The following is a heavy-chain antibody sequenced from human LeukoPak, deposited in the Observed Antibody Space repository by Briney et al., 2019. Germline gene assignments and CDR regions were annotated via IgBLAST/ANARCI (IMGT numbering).Heavy chain of an antibody. CDR1: GGTFSSYA. Sequence: ASVKVSCKASGGTFSSYAISWVRQAPGQGLEWMGGIIPIFGTANYAQKFQGRVTITTDESTSTAYMELRSLRSDDTAVYYCASGIAAADYWGQGTLVTVSS. J-gene: IGHJ4*02. V-gene: IGHV1-69*05. D-gene: IGHD6-6*01. CDR3: ASGIAAADY. CDR2: IIPIFGTA.